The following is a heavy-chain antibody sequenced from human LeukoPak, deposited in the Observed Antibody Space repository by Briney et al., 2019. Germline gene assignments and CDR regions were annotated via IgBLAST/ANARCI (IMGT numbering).Heavy chain of an antibody. CDR3: ARHVGISF. V-gene: IGHV3-7*01. J-gene: IGHJ4*02. D-gene: IGHD7-27*01. CDR1: GFTVSSNY. CDR2: IREDGTEK. Sequence: GGSLRLSCAASGFTVSSNYMSWVRQAPGKGLEWVANIREDGTEKNYVDSVKGRFTISRDNAKNSLFLQMSNLRDDDTAIYYCARHVGISFWGQGTLVTVSS.